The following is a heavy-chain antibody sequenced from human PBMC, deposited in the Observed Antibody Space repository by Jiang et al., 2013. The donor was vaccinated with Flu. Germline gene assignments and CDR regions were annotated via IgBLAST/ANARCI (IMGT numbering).Heavy chain of an antibody. J-gene: IGHJ4*02. D-gene: IGHD3-22*01. V-gene: IGHV1-69*04. Sequence: SGAEVKKPGSSVKVSCKASGGTFTNSIVNWVRQAPGQGLEWMGKIMPLLGIASYAQKFEGRVTLTADKSKNTVNMEMNQLSSEDTAVYYCATSGDMSAYWLDYWGQGTLVTVAS. CDR3: ATSGDMSAYWLDY. CDR1: GGTFTNSI. CDR2: IMPLLGIA.